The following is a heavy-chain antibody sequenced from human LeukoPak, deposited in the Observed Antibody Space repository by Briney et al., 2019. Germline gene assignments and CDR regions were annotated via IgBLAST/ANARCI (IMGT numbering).Heavy chain of an antibody. V-gene: IGHV1-18*01. D-gene: IGHD2-2*01. CDR3: ARDMFVVVPDSISYYFYMDV. CDR1: GSTFANYA. Sequence: ASVKVSCKASGSTFANYAICWVRQAPGQGLEWIGWVKSNNGNTNYAKKFQDRVTMTTDTSTSKAYMELRSLRSDDTAVYYCARDMFVVVPDSISYYFYMDVWGQGTTVTVSS. J-gene: IGHJ6*03. CDR2: VKSNNGNT.